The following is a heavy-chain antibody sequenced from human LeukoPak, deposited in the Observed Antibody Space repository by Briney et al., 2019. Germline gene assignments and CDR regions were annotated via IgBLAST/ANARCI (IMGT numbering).Heavy chain of an antibody. CDR1: GGPIDRDY. J-gene: IGHJ4*02. V-gene: IGHV4-59*01. Sequence: SETLSLTCTVSGGPIDRDYWSWIRPPPGRGQGWIVYVFYPGSTNYNPSLKSRVTMSLDTSRDQFSLRLTSVTAADTVIYYCASRPAGSTWYGVFDYWSQGTLVTVSS. D-gene: IGHD6-13*01. CDR2: VFYPGST. CDR3: ASRPAGSTWYGVFDY.